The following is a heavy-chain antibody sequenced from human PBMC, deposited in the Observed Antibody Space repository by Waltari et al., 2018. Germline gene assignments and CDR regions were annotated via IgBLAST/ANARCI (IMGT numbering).Heavy chain of an antibody. Sequence: QVQLQESGPGLVKPSETLSLTCTVSGYSISSHYWSWIRQPPGKGLEWIGYIYYSGSTNYNPSLKSRVTISVDTSKNQFSLKLSSVTAADTAVYYCARGQRGYRHPHYYYMDVWGKGTTVTVSS. CDR1: GYSISSHY. D-gene: IGHD5-18*01. V-gene: IGHV4-59*11. CDR3: ARGQRGYRHPHYYYMDV. CDR2: IYYSGST. J-gene: IGHJ6*03.